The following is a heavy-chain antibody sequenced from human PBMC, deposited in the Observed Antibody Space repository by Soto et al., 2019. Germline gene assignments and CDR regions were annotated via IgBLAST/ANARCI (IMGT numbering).Heavy chain of an antibody. CDR1: GFTFSNYG. D-gene: IGHD3-10*01. Sequence: QVQLVESGGGVVQPGRSLRLSCEASGFTFSNYGMHWVRRAPGKGLEWVAAISYDGENQHYAESVKGRFIISRDNSKNTLFLQMNSLRGADTAEYYCAKLSGVAGDPYSHFDLWGRGTLATVSS. V-gene: IGHV3-30*18. CDR2: ISYDGENQ. J-gene: IGHJ2*01. CDR3: AKLSGVAGDPYSHFDL.